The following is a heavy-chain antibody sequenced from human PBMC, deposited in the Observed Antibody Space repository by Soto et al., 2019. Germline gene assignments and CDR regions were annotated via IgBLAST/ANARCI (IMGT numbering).Heavy chain of an antibody. CDR3: ARDSTLYYDFWSGHYYYYGMDV. Sequence: GASVKVSCKASGYTFTSYGISWVRQAPGQGLEWMGWISAYNGNTNYAQKLQGRVTMTTDTSTSTAYMELRSLGSDDTAVYYCARDSTLYYDFWSGHYYYYGMDVWGQGTTVTVSS. CDR2: ISAYNGNT. J-gene: IGHJ6*02. V-gene: IGHV1-18*04. CDR1: GYTFTSYG. D-gene: IGHD3-3*01.